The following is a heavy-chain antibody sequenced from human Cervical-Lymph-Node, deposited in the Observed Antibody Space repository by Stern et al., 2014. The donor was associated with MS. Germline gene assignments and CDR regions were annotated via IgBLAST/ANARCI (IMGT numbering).Heavy chain of an antibody. J-gene: IGHJ4*02. CDR2: TIPIFGTA. Sequence: VQLLESGAEVKKPGSSVKVSCKASGGTFSSYAISWGRQAPGPGLEWMGGTIPIFGTANYAQKFQGRGTITADESTSTAYMELSSLRSEDTAVYYCARGSTVITDYFDYWGQGTLVTVSS. CDR3: ARGSTVITDYFDY. D-gene: IGHD4-23*01. V-gene: IGHV1-69*01. CDR1: GGTFSSYA.